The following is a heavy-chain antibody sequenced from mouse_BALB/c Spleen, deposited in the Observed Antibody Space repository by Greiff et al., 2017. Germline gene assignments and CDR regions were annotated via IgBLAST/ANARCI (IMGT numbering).Heavy chain of an antibody. CDR1: GFTFSDYG. Sequence: EVKLVESGGGLVQPGGSRKLSCAASGFTFSDYGMAWVRQAPGKGPEWVAFISNLAYSIYYADTVTGRFTISRENAKNTLYLEMSSLRSEDTAMYYCARDQDYGSSYWYFDVWGAGTTVTVSS. CDR3: ARDQDYGSSYWYFDV. J-gene: IGHJ1*01. CDR2: ISNLAYSI. V-gene: IGHV5-15*02. D-gene: IGHD1-1*01.